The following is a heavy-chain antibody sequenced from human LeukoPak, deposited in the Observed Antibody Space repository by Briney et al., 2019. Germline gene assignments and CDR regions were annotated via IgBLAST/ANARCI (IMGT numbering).Heavy chain of an antibody. J-gene: IGHJ4*02. V-gene: IGHV3-66*04. Sequence: GGSLRLSCAASDFTVSNSYISWVRQAPGKGLEWVSVIYAAGRSYYADSVRGRVTISRDISRNTVVLQMNSLTPADTAMYFCARQGQGESSIYTHWGQGALVTVSS. CDR3: ARQGQGESSIYTH. CDR2: IYAAGRS. D-gene: IGHD3-16*02. CDR1: DFTVSNSY.